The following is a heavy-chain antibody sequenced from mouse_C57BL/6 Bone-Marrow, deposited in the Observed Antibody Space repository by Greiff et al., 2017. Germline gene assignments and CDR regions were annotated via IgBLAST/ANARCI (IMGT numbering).Heavy chain of an antibody. Sequence: QVQLQQSGPELVKPGASVKISCKASGYAFSSSWMNWVKQRPGKGLEWIGRIYPGDGDTNYNGKFKGKATLTADKSSSTAYMQLSSLTSEDSAVYCGGDGYLFAYWGQGTLVTVSA. J-gene: IGHJ3*01. CDR2: IYPGDGDT. CDR3: GDGYLFAY. D-gene: IGHD2-3*01. CDR1: GYAFSSSW. V-gene: IGHV1-82*01.